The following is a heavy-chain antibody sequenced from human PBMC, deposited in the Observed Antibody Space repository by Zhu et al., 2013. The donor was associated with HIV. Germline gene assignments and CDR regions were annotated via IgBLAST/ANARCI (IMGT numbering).Heavy chain of an antibody. CDR1: GYTFTSYG. Sequence: QVQLVQSGAEVKKPGASVKVSCKASGYTFTSYGISWVRQAPGQGLEWMGWISAYNGNTNYAQKLQGRVTMTTDTSTSTAYMELRSLRSDDTAVYYCARQGSPTHYYYYYGMDVWGQGTTVTVSS. CDR3: ARQGSPTHYYYYYGMDV. CDR2: ISAYNGNT. D-gene: IGHD3-10*01. V-gene: IGHV1-18*04. J-gene: IGHJ6*02.